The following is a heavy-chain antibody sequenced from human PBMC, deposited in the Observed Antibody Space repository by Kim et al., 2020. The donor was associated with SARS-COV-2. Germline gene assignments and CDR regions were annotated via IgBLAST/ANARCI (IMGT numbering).Heavy chain of an antibody. V-gene: IGHV3-33*01. CDR2: IWYDGSNK. CDR3: ARETSDYGGTFDY. D-gene: IGHD4-17*01. Sequence: GGSLRLSCAASGFTFSSYGMHWVRQAPGKGLEWVAVIWYDGSNKYYADSVKGRFTISRDNSKNTLYLQMNSLRAEDTAVYYCARETSDYGGTFDYWGQGTLVTVSS. J-gene: IGHJ4*02. CDR1: GFTFSSYG.